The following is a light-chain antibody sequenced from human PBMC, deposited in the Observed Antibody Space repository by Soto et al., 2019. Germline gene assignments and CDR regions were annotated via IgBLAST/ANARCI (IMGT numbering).Light chain of an antibody. Sequence: IVLTQSPATLSLSPGERATLSCRASQSVDSYLPWYQQKPGQAPRLLIYDASNTATGIPARFSGSGSGTDFTLTISSLEPEDFAVYYCQQRSNWTLTFGGGTKVESK. CDR1: QSVDSY. CDR3: QQRSNWTLT. CDR2: DAS. V-gene: IGKV3-11*01. J-gene: IGKJ4*01.